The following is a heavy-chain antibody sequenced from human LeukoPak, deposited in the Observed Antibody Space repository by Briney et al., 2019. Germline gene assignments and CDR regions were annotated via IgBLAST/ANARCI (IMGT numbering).Heavy chain of an antibody. CDR1: GDSIGSRDYY. CDR2: IYSSGST. CDR3: ATVYGDFDSY. D-gene: IGHD4-17*01. J-gene: IGHJ4*02. V-gene: IGHV4-61*02. Sequence: PSQTLSLTCTVSGDSIGSRDYYWSWIRQPAGKGLEWIGRIYSSGSTNYNPSLKSRVTMSVDTSKNQFSLKLRSVTAADTAVYYCATVYGDFDSYWGQGTLVTVSS.